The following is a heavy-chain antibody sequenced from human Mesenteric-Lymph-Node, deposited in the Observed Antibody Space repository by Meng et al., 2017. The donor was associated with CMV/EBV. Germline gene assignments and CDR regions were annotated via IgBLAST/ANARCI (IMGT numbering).Heavy chain of an antibody. J-gene: IGHJ4*02. V-gene: IGHV3-23*01. CDR1: AFTFSSYA. D-gene: IGHD2-2*02. Sequence: GESLKISCAASAFTFSSYAMHWVRQAPGKGLEWVSSISGSGGSTDYADSVKGRFIVSRDNSKNTLYLQMNSLRAADTATYYCAKEQAYCRSATCDTRPFDHWGQGTLVTVSS. CDR3: AKEQAYCRSATCDTRPFDH. CDR2: ISGSGGST.